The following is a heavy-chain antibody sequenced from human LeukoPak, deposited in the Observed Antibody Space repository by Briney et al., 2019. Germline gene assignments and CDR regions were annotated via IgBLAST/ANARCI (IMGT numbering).Heavy chain of an antibody. CDR3: ARGYCSGGGCYTAEYLPH. CDR1: GYTFTNFE. CDR2: MRPNSGET. Sequence: ASLKVSCKASGYTFTNFEINWVRQVAGQGLEWMGWMRPNSGETVNVQKFQGRVSMTRDTSTSTAYMELTGLRSDDTAVYFCARGYCSGGGCYTAEYLPHWGQGTLVTVSS. D-gene: IGHD2-15*01. J-gene: IGHJ1*01. V-gene: IGHV1-8*02.